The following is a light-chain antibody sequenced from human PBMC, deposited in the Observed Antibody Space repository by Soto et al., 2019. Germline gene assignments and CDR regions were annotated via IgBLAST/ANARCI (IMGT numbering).Light chain of an antibody. V-gene: IGKV1-8*01. J-gene: IGKJ4*01. Sequence: AIRMTQSPSSFSASTGDRVTITCRASQGISSYLAWYQQKPGKAPKLLIYAAYTLQSGVPSRFSGSGSGTDFTLTISCLQSEDFATYCCQQYYSYPLTFGGGTKVEIK. CDR1: QGISSY. CDR3: QQYYSYPLT. CDR2: AAY.